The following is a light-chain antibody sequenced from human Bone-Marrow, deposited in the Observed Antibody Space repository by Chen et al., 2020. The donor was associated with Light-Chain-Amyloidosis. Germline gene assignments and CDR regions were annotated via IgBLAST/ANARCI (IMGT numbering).Light chain of an antibody. V-gene: IGKV1-6*01. J-gene: IGKJ3*01. Sequence: AIQMTQSPSSLSASVGDRVTITCRASQDIGDDLGWYQQKPGKPPKLLIYAASSLHSGGPSRFSGSRSGTEFTLTISSLQPEDFATYYCLQDYNYPRTFGPGTKVEIK. CDR3: LQDYNYPRT. CDR1: QDIGDD. CDR2: AAS.